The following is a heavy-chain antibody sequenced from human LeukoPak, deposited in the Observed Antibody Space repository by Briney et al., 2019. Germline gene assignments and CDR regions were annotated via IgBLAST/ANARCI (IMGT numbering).Heavy chain of an antibody. CDR2: INSDGSST. CDR1: GFTFSSYW. D-gene: IGHD2/OR15-2a*01. V-gene: IGHV3-74*01. J-gene: IGHJ4*02. CDR3: ATYRQVLLPFES. Sequence: PGGSLRLSCAASGFTFSSYWMHWARQAPGKGLVWVSRINSDGSSTSYADSVRGRFTISRDNSKSTLSLQMDSLRAEDTAIYYCATYRQVLLPFESWGQGTLVTVSS.